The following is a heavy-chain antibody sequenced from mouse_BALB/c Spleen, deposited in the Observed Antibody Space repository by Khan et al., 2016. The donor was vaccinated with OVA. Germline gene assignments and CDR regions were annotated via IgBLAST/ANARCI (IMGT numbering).Heavy chain of an antibody. V-gene: IGHV5-12*02. J-gene: IGHJ3*01. CDR2: ISNRGTTT. Sequence: EVELVESGGGFMQPGGSLKLSCATSGFTFTDYYMYWVRQTPEKRLEWVAHISNRGTTTYYSDTLRGRFTISRDHAKNTLYLQMSRLKSEDTAIYYCAREGDDGGFAYWGQGTLVTVSA. CDR1: GFTFTDYY. D-gene: IGHD2-3*01. CDR3: AREGDDGGFAY.